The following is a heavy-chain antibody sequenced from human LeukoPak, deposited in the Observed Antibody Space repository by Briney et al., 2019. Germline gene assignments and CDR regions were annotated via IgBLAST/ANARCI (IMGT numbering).Heavy chain of an antibody. V-gene: IGHV3-53*01. CDR3: AKGPSGWYMYYFDY. CDR1: GFTVSSNY. CDR2: IYSGGST. J-gene: IGHJ4*02. Sequence: GGSLRLPCAASGFTVSSNYMSWVRQAPGKGLEWVSVIYSGGSTYYADSVKGRFTISRDNSKNTLYLQMNSLRAEDTAVYYCAKGPSGWYMYYFDYWGQGTLVTVSS. D-gene: IGHD6-19*01.